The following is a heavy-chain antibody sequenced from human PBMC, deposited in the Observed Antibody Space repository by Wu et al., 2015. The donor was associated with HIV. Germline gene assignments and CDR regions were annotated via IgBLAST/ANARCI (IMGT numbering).Heavy chain of an antibody. V-gene: IGHV1-18*04. CDR3: ARDSRENRENYPRF. CDR1: VISLSTTV. D-gene: IGHD5-24*01. Sequence: EVKKAWGLSEGLLARLLVISLSTTVSAGCDRPLGRRPEWLGWSSPKNGYAESVQKFQGRLTMTTDASTNTAYMELRSLMSDDTAIYYCARDSRENRENYPRFWGQGTMVIVSS. J-gene: IGHJ3*01. CDR2: SSPKNGYA.